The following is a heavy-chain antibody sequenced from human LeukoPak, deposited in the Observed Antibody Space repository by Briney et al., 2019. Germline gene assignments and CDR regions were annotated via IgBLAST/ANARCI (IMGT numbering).Heavy chain of an antibody. Sequence: SGTLSLTCTVSGGSISSYYWSWIRQPPGKGLEWIGYIYYSGSPNYNPSLKSRVTISVDTSKNQFSLKLSSVTAADTAVYYCAREVGLYCSSTSCHAYYFDYWGQGTLVTVSS. J-gene: IGHJ4*02. CDR2: IYYSGSP. D-gene: IGHD2-2*01. CDR1: GGSISSYY. V-gene: IGHV4-59*01. CDR3: AREVGLYCSSTSCHAYYFDY.